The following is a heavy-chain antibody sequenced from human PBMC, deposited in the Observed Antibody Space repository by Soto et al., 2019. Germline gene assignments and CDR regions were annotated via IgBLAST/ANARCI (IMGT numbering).Heavy chain of an antibody. J-gene: IGHJ6*02. CDR1: GYTFTSYG. Sequence: ASVKVSCKASGYTFTSYGISWVRQAPGQGLEWMGWISAYNGNTNYAQKLQGRVTMTTDTSTSTAYMELRSLRSDDTAVYYCARDPPRYDFWGGYRHYYYYYGMDVWGQGTTVTSP. CDR2: ISAYNGNT. CDR3: ARDPPRYDFWGGYRHYYYYYGMDV. D-gene: IGHD3-3*01. V-gene: IGHV1-18*01.